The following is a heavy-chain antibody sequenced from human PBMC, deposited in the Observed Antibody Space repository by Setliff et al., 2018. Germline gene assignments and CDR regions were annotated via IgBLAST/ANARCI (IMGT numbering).Heavy chain of an antibody. D-gene: IGHD3-22*01. J-gene: IGHJ4*02. Sequence: PSETLSLTCTVSGGSISSSNYYWGWIRQPPGKGLEWIGSTFYNGSSFYNPPLKSRVTLSVDTSKNQFSLTLSSVTAADTAVYYCAGGRGVYYYESSGHYSAVMETPLDSWGQGTRVTVSS. V-gene: IGHV4-39*07. CDR3: AGGRGVYYYESSGHYSAVMETPLDS. CDR1: GGSISSSNYY. CDR2: TFYNGSS.